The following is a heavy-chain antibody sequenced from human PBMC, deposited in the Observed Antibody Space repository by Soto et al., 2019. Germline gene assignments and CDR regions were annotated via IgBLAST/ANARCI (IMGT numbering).Heavy chain of an antibody. J-gene: IGHJ5*02. Sequence: QVQLQESGPGLVKPSQTLSLTCTVSGGSISSGGYYWSWIRQHPGKGLEWIGYIYYRGSTYYHPSLKSRVTISVDTSKTPFSLKLSSVTAADTAVYYCARAGSSSWFDRWGQGTLVTVSS. V-gene: IGHV4-31*03. D-gene: IGHD6-6*01. CDR2: IYYRGST. CDR3: ARAGSSSWFDR. CDR1: GGSISSGGYY.